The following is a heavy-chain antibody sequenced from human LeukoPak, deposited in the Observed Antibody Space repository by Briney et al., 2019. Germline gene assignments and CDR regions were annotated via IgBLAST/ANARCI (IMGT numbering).Heavy chain of an antibody. CDR2: ISSSSSTI. V-gene: IGHV3-48*04. Sequence: GGSLRLSCAASGFTFSSYSMNWVRQAPGKGLEWVSYISSSSSTIYYADSVKGRFTISRDNAKNSLYLQMNSLRAEDTAVYYCARSLDRVDDYYYYYMDVWGKGTTVTVSS. CDR3: ARSLDRVDDYYYYYMDV. D-gene: IGHD2-2*01. CDR1: GFTFSSYS. J-gene: IGHJ6*03.